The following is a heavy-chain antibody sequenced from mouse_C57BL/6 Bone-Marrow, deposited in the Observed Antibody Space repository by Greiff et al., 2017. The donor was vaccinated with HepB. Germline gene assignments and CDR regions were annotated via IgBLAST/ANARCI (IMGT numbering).Heavy chain of an antibody. J-gene: IGHJ4*01. CDR2: IYPGDGDT. D-gene: IGHD1-1*01. CDR3: ARVVAPYYYAMDY. V-gene: IGHV1-82*01. CDR1: GYAFSSSW. Sequence: VQLQQSGPELVKPGASVKISCKASGYAFSSSWMNWVKQRPGKGLEWIGRIYPGDGDTNYNGKFKGKATLTADKSSSTAYMQLSSLTSEDSAVYFCARVVAPYYYAMDYWGQGTSVTVSS.